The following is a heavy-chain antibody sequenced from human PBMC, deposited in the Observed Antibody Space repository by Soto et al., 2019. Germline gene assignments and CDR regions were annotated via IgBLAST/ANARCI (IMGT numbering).Heavy chain of an antibody. V-gene: IGHV3-30*18. Sequence: QVQLAESGGGVVQPGRSLRLSCAASGFSFSSFGMHWVRQAPGKGLEWVAGIAYDGSKQYYADSVKGRFTISRDDSKNMLNVQMNSLRAEDTAVYYCAKDRYSSAWSSSGLGSWGQGTLVTVSS. J-gene: IGHJ4*02. CDR1: GFSFSSFG. D-gene: IGHD6-19*01. CDR2: IAYDGSKQ. CDR3: AKDRYSSAWSSSGLGS.